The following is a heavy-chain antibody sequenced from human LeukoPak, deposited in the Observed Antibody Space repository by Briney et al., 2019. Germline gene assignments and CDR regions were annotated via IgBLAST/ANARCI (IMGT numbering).Heavy chain of an antibody. CDR2: IYSGGST. Sequence: GGSLRLSCAASGFTVSSNYMSWVRQAPGKGLEWVSVIYSGGSTYYADSVKGRFTISRDNSKNTLYPQMSSLRAEDTAVYYCARDRPSGEYYFDYWGQGTLVTVSS. J-gene: IGHJ4*02. V-gene: IGHV3-66*01. CDR1: GFTVSSNY. D-gene: IGHD3-10*01. CDR3: ARDRPSGEYYFDY.